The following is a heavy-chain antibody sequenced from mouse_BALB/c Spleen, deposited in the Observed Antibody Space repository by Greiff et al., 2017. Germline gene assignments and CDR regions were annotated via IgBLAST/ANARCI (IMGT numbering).Heavy chain of an antibody. V-gene: IGHV6-6*02. CDR3: TRPTGGFAY. CDR2: IRLKSDNYAT. D-gene: IGHD2-10*01. Sequence: EVKLEESGGGLVQPGGSMKLSCVASGFTFSSYWMSWVRQSPEKGLEWVAEIRLKSDNYATHYAESVKGKFTISRDDSKSRLYLQMNSLRAEDTGIYYCTRPTGGFAYWGQGTLVTVSA. CDR1: GFTFSSYW. J-gene: IGHJ3*01.